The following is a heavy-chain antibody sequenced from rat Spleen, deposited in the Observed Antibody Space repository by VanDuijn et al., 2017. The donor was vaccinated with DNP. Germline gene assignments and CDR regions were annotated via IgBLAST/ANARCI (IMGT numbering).Heavy chain of an antibody. D-gene: IGHD1-1*01. V-gene: IGHV5-25*01. J-gene: IGHJ3*01. CDR1: GFAFSNYY. CDR3: ARGYYSGDDNWFAY. CDR2: ISTSGSRT. Sequence: EVQLVESGGDLVQPGGSMRLSCAASGFAFSNYYMAWVRQAPKKGLEWVATISTSGSRTYYPDSVKGRFTISRDNAKSSLYLQMNSLKSEDTATYYCARGYYSGDDNWFAYWGQGTLVTVSS.